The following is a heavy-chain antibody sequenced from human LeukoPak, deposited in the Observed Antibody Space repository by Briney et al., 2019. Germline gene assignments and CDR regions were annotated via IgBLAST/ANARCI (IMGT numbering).Heavy chain of an antibody. Sequence: PGGSLSLSCVASGLSVNDNYMSWVRQGPGKGLEWVSVIYSGGTTHYAESVKGRFTISRDISKNTVYLQMNSLRVEDTAMYYCARDLAAVPAGLPAPGSPWGQGTIVSVSS. CDR3: ARDLAAVPAGLPAPGSP. J-gene: IGHJ3*01. CDR2: IYSGGTT. V-gene: IGHV3-53*01. CDR1: GLSVNDNY. D-gene: IGHD6-13*01.